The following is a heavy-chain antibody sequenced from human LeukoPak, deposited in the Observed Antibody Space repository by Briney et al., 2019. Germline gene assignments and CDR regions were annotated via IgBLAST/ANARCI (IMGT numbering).Heavy chain of an antibody. CDR2: INPNSGGT. Sequence: ASVKVSCKASGYTFTGYYMHWVRQAPGQGLEWMGWINPNSGGTNYAQKFQGRVTMTRDTSISTAYMELSRLRSGDTAVYYCARDTARITIFGVAKYMDVWGKGTTVTVSS. D-gene: IGHD3-3*01. J-gene: IGHJ6*03. CDR1: GYTFTGYY. CDR3: ARDTARITIFGVAKYMDV. V-gene: IGHV1-2*02.